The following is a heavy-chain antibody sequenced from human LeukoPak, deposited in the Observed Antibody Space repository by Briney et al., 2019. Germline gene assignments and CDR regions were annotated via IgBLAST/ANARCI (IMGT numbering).Heavy chain of an antibody. CDR1: DGSISSYY. J-gene: IGHJ4*02. V-gene: IGHV4-59*08. D-gene: IGHD4/OR15-4a*01. CDR3: ASRDYAAALDY. Sequence: PSETLSLTCTVSDGSISSYYWSWIRQPPGKGLEWIGYIYYSGSTNYNPSLKSRVTISVDTSKNQFSLKLSSVTAADTAVYYCASRDYAAALDYWGQGTLVTVSS. CDR2: IYYSGST.